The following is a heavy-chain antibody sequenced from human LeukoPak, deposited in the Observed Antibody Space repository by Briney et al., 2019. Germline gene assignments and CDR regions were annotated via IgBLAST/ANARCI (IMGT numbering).Heavy chain of an antibody. Sequence: GASVKVSCKASGGTFSSYAISWVRQAPGQGLEWMGGIIPIFGTANYAQKFQGRVTITADESTSTAYMELSSLRSEDTAVYYCARDRRPRPDDSGYYLESCWFDPWGQGTLVTVSS. CDR3: ARDRRPRPDDSGYYLESCWFDP. D-gene: IGHD3-22*01. V-gene: IGHV1-69*13. J-gene: IGHJ5*02. CDR2: IIPIFGTA. CDR1: GGTFSSYA.